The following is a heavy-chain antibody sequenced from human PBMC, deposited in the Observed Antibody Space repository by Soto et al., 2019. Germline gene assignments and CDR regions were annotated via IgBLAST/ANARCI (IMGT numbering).Heavy chain of an antibody. Sequence: HPGGSLRLSCAASGFTFSSYAMSWVRQAPGKGLEWVSAISGSGGSTYYADSVKGRFTISRDNSKNTLYLQMNSLRAEDTAVYYCAKSAPFLEWLLAAEYFQHWGQGTLVIVSS. CDR3: AKSAPFLEWLLAAEYFQH. CDR2: ISGSGGST. J-gene: IGHJ1*01. D-gene: IGHD3-3*01. CDR1: GFTFSSYA. V-gene: IGHV3-23*01.